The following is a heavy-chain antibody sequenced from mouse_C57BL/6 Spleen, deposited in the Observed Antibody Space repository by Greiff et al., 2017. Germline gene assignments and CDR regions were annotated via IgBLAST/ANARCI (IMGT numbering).Heavy chain of an antibody. CDR2: IYPGDGDT. CDR1: GYAFSSYW. D-gene: IGHD1-1*01. Sequence: QVQLQQSGAELVKPGASVKISCKASGYAFSSYWMNWVKQRPGKGLEWIGQIYPGDGDTNYNGKFKGEATLTADKSSSTAYMQLSSLTSEDSAVYFCAREDYGSSYAFDYWGQGTTLTVSS. J-gene: IGHJ2*01. V-gene: IGHV1-80*01. CDR3: AREDYGSSYAFDY.